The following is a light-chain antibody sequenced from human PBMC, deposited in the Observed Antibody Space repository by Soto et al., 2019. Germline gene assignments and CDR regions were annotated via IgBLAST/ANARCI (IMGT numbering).Light chain of an antibody. Sequence: DIQMTQSPSSLSTSVGDRVTISCRASQSISSYLNWYQRKPGKAPKFLIHKVSTLVSGVPSRFSGSGSGTEFTLTISSLQPDDFATYFCQEYYTYPWTFGQGTKVDIK. V-gene: IGKV1-5*03. CDR3: QEYYTYPWT. J-gene: IGKJ1*01. CDR2: KVS. CDR1: QSISSY.